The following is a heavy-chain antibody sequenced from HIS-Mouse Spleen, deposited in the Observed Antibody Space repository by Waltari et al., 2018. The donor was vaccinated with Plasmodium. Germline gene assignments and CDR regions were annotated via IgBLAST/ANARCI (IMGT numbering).Heavy chain of an antibody. J-gene: IGHJ2*01. CDR1: GFPFDVYA. D-gene: IGHD7-27*01. Sequence: EVQLVESGGGLVQPGRSLRLSCAAPGFPFDVYALHWCSQAPGKGLEWVSGISWNSGSIGYADSVKGRFTISRDNAKNSLYLQMNSLRAEDTALYYCAKDPTGDRWYFDLWGRGTLVTVSS. V-gene: IGHV3-9*01. CDR3: AKDPTGDRWYFDL. CDR2: ISWNSGSI.